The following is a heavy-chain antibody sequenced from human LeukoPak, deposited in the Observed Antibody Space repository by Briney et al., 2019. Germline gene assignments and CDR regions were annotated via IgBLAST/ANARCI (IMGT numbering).Heavy chain of an antibody. CDR3: AIRYSGSYNDY. D-gene: IGHD1-26*01. Sequence: GESLKISCKGFGYDFSSDWIAWVRQMPGKGLEWMGIIFPGDSDTTYSPSFQGRVTISADKSISTAYLQWSSLKASDTAMYYCAIRYSGSYNDYWGQGTLVTVSS. CDR2: IFPGDSDT. CDR1: GYDFSSDW. J-gene: IGHJ4*02. V-gene: IGHV5-51*01.